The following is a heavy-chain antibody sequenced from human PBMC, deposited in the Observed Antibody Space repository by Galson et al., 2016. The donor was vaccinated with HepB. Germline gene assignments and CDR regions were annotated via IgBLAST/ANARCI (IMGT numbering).Heavy chain of an antibody. CDR2: INGDGTIT. V-gene: IGHV3-74*01. CDR1: GFTFSTNW. J-gene: IGHJ5*02. D-gene: IGHD3-10*01. CDR3: ARDRGGSAGAFNWFDP. Sequence: SLRLSCAASGFTFSTNWMHWVRQAPGKGLVWVSRINGDGTITDYANSVKGRFTISRDNAENTLYLQMNSLRVEDPAGYYCARDRGGSAGAFNWFDPWGQGALVPGSA.